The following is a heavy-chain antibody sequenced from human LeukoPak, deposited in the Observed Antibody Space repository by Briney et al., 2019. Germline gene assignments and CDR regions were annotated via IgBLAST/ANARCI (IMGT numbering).Heavy chain of an antibody. J-gene: IGHJ4*02. CDR1: GYTFTSYY. Sequence: ASVKVSCKASGYTFTSYYMHWVRQAPGQGLEWMGIINPSGGSTSYAPKFQGRVTMTRDTSTSTVYMELSSLRSEDTAVYYCARDPLRYSSSWYYFDYWGQGTLVTVSS. V-gene: IGHV1-46*01. CDR2: INPSGGST. D-gene: IGHD6-13*01. CDR3: ARDPLRYSSSWYYFDY.